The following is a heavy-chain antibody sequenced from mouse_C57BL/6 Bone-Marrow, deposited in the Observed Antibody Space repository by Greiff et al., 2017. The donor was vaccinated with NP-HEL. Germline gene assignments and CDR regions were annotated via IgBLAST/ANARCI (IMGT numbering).Heavy chain of an antibody. D-gene: IGHD1-1*01. Sequence: EVQVVESGGGLVQSGRSLRLSCATSGFTFSDFYMEWVRQAPGKGLEWIAASRNKANDYTTEYSASVKGRFIVSRDTSQSILYLQMNALRAEDTAIYYCARDADYGSLDYWGQGTTLTVSS. J-gene: IGHJ2*01. CDR2: SRNKANDYTT. V-gene: IGHV7-1*01. CDR1: GFTFSDFY. CDR3: ARDADYGSLDY.